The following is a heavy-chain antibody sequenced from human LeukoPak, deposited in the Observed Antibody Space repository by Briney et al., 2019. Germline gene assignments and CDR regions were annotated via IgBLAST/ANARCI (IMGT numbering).Heavy chain of an antibody. CDR2: INHNGSGN. Sequence: GGSLRLSCTASGFTFSSYWMNWARQAPGQGLEWVASINHNGSGNYYVDSVKGRFTMARDNAKSSLYLQMSNLRAEDTAVYFCARGGGLDVWGQGATVTVSS. J-gene: IGHJ6*02. V-gene: IGHV3-7*03. D-gene: IGHD3-16*01. CDR1: GFTFSSYW. CDR3: ARGGGLDV.